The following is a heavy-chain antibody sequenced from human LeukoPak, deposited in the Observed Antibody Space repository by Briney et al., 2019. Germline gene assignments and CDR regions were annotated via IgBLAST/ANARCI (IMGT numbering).Heavy chain of an antibody. CDR2: INHSGST. CDR1: GFTFSTLG. D-gene: IGHD2-2*01. V-gene: IGHV4-34*01. Sequence: GSLRLSCAASGFTFSTLGMRWVRQAPGKGLEWIGEINHSGSTNYNPSLKSRVTISVDTSKNQFSLKLSSVTAADTAVYYCARLSSDIVVVQTPYYYYYGMDVWGQGTTVTVSS. CDR3: ARLSSDIVVVQTPYYYYYGMDV. J-gene: IGHJ6*02.